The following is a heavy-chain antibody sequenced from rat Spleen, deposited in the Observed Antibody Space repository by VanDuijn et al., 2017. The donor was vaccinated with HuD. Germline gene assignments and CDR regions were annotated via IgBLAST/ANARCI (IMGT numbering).Heavy chain of an antibody. V-gene: IGHV5-31*01. CDR1: GFTFNHYW. J-gene: IGHJ2*01. CDR2: ITNTGTNT. D-gene: IGHD1-1*01. Sequence: EVQLVESGGGLVQPGGSLKLSCVASGFTFNHYWMTWIRQAPGKGLEWVTSITNTGTNTYYPDSVRGRFTISRDNAKSTLYLQMNSLRSEDTATYYCTRDRHYYSGEGYFDYWGQGVMVTVSS. CDR3: TRDRHYYSGEGYFDY.